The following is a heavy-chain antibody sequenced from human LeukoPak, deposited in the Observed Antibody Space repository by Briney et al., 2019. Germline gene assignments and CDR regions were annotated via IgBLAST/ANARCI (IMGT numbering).Heavy chain of an antibody. CDR2: IYPGDSDT. CDR1: GYSFTTYW. CDR3: ARPIRYCSSTTCYPHAFDI. V-gene: IGHV5-51*01. J-gene: IGHJ3*02. Sequence: GESLKISCKGSGYSFTTYWIGWVRQMPGKGLEWMGIIYPGDSDTRYSPSFQGQVTISADKSISTAYPQWSSLKASDTAMYYCARPIRYCSSTTCYPHAFDIWGQGTMVTVSS. D-gene: IGHD2-2*01.